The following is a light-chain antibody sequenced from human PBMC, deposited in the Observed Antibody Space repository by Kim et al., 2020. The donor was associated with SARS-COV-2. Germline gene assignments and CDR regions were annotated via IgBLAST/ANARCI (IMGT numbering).Light chain of an antibody. CDR3: QAWDSSTVV. CDR2: QDS. CDR1: KLGDKY. V-gene: IGLV3-1*01. J-gene: IGLJ2*01. Sequence: VTPGQTASITCAGDKLGDKYASWYQQKPGQSPVRVIYQDSKRPSGIPERFSGSNSGNTATLTISGTQAMDEADYYCQAWDSSTVVFGGGTQLTVL.